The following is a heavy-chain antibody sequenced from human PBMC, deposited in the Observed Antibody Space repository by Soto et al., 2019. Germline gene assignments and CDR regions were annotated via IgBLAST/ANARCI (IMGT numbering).Heavy chain of an antibody. CDR3: ARGERYYYDSSGYFGFDY. V-gene: IGHV1-3*01. D-gene: IGHD3-22*01. CDR1: GYTFTNYA. J-gene: IGHJ4*02. CDR2: INAGNGNT. Sequence: QVQLVQSGAEVKKPGASVKVSCKASGYTFTNYAMHWVRQAPGQRLEWMGWINAGNGNTKYSQKFQGRVTITRETSASTAYMELSSLRSEDTAVYYCARGERYYYDSSGYFGFDYWGQGTLVTVSS.